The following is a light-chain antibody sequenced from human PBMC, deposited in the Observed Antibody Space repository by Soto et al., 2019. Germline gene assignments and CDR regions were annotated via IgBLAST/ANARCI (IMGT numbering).Light chain of an antibody. Sequence: EIVLTQSPCTLSLSPGERATLSCRASQNVSSDYLSWYQQKPGQPPRLLIYGASYRATGIPDRFSGGGSGTDFTLTISRLEAEDFAVYYCQQYGSTPPVTFGGGTKVEIK. CDR3: QQYGSTPPVT. V-gene: IGKV3-20*01. CDR2: GAS. J-gene: IGKJ4*01. CDR1: QNVSSDY.